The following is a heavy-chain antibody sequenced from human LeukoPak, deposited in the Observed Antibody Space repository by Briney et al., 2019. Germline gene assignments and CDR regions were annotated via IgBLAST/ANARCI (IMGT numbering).Heavy chain of an antibody. V-gene: IGHV4-4*02. Sequence: SETLSLTCAVSGGSISSSNWWSWVRQPPGKGLEWIGEIYHSGSTNYNPSLKSRVTISVDKSKNQFSLKLSSVTAADTAVYYCAREVRKLLTYYYYDMDVWGQGTTVTVSS. CDR2: IYHSGST. CDR1: GGSISSSNW. CDR3: AREVRKLLTYYYYDMDV. D-gene: IGHD2-15*01. J-gene: IGHJ6*02.